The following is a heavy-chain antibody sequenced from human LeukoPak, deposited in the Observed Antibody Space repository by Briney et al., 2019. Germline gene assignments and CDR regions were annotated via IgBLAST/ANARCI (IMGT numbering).Heavy chain of an antibody. CDR3: VRDVGAAPDYYFDY. Sequence: SETLSLTCAVSGGSISSNNWCSWVRQPPGEGLSCIGEIYHSGSTNYNESLKSRVTISVDKSKNQFSLRLTSVTAADTAVYYCVRDVGAAPDYYFDYWGQGTLVTVSS. CDR1: GGSISSNNW. CDR2: IYHSGST. J-gene: IGHJ4*02. V-gene: IGHV4-4*02. D-gene: IGHD1-26*01.